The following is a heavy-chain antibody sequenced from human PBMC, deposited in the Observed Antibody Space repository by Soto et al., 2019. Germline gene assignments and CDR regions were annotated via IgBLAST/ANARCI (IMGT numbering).Heavy chain of an antibody. CDR3: ARESRRGYSGYDYFGDGAFDI. CDR2: ISSSGSTI. D-gene: IGHD5-12*01. V-gene: IGHV3-11*01. CDR1: GFTFSDYY. J-gene: IGHJ3*02. Sequence: GGSLRLSCAASGFTFSDYYMSWIRQAPGKGLEWVSYISSSGSTIYYADSVKGRFTISRDNAKNSLYLQMNSLRAEDTAVYYCARESRRGYSGYDYFGDGAFDIWGQGTMVTVSS.